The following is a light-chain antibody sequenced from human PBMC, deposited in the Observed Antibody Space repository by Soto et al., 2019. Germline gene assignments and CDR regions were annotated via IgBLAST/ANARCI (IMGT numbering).Light chain of an antibody. J-gene: IGKJ1*01. V-gene: IGKV4-1*01. CDR1: QRILYSSNNKNY. Sequence: DIMMIQSPDSLAVSLGERATINCKSSQRILYSSNNKNYLAWYQQKPGQPPKLLIYWASNRASGVPDRFSGSGSGTDFTLTISSLQAEDVAVYYCKQYYTPLWTSGQGATVEIK. CDR2: WAS. CDR3: KQYYTPLWT.